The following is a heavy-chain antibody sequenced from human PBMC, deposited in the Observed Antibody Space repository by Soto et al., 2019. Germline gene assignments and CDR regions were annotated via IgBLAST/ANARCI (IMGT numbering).Heavy chain of an antibody. CDR2: IYYSGST. V-gene: IGHV4-59*01. D-gene: IGHD6-19*01. CDR1: GGSISSYY. CDR3: ARLDSTIAVAGTGSDTNYYSSYGMDV. Sequence: SETLSLTCTVSGGSISSYYWSWIRQPPGKGLEWIGYIYYSGSTNYNPSLKSRVTISVDTSKNQFSLKLSSVTAADTAVYYCARLDSTIAVAGTGSDTNYYSSYGMDVWGQGTTVTVSS. J-gene: IGHJ6*02.